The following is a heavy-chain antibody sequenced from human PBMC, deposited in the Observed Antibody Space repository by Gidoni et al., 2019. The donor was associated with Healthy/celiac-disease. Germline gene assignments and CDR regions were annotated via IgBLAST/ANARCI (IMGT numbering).Heavy chain of an antibody. CDR2: INPSGGSI. D-gene: IGHD5-12*01. J-gene: IGHJ4*02. CDR1: GYTFTSYY. Sequence: QVQLVQSGAEVKKPGASVTVSCKASGYTFTSYYMHWVRQAPGQGLEWMGIINPSGGSISYAQKFQGRVTMTRDTSTSTVYMELSSLRSEDTAVYYCARSYSRLHTLDYWGQGTLVTVSS. CDR3: ARSYSRLHTLDY. V-gene: IGHV1-46*01.